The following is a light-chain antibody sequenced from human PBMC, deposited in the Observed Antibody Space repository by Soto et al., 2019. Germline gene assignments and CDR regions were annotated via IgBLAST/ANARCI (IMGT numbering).Light chain of an antibody. CDR2: GAS. V-gene: IGKV3-20*01. CDR1: QSVSSNY. CDR3: QQYDTSPRT. Sequence: EVMLTQSPGTLSLSPGERATLSCRASQSVSSNYLAWYQQKSGQAPRLLIYGASNRAAGIPDRFSGSGSGPDLTLTIRRLEPEDCAVYYCQQYDTSPRTFGQGTKVEFK. J-gene: IGKJ1*01.